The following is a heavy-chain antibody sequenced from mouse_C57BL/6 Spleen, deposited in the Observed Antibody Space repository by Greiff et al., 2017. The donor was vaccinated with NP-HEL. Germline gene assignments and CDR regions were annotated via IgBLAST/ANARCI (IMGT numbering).Heavy chain of an antibody. CDR1: GYTFTSYW. J-gene: IGHJ4*01. CDR3: AKIYYGSSYDYAMDY. D-gene: IGHD1-1*01. CDR2: IHPNSGST. Sequence: LKQPGAELVKPGASVKLSCKASGYTFTSYWMHWVKQRPGQGLEWIGMIHPNSGSTNYNEKFKSKATLTVDKSSSTAYMQLSSLTSEDSAVYYCAKIYYGSSYDYAMDYWGQGTSVTVSS. V-gene: IGHV1-64*01.